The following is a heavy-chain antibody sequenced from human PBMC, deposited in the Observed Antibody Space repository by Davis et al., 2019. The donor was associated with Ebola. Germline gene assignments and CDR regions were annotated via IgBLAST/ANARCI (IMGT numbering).Heavy chain of an antibody. CDR3: ARAGEGWLQLPDY. CDR1: GGSISSYY. J-gene: IGHJ4*02. D-gene: IGHD5-24*01. CDR2: IYYSGGT. Sequence: SETLSLTCTVSGGSISSYYWNWIRQPPGKGLEWIGYIYYSGGTNYNPSLKSRVTISIDTSKNQFSLKLSSVTAADTAVYYCARAGEGWLQLPDYWGQGTLVTVSS. V-gene: IGHV4-59*01.